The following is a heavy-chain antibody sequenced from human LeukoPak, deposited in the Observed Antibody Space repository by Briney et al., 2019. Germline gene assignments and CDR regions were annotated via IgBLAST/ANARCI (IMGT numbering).Heavy chain of an antibody. V-gene: IGHV1-69*04. J-gene: IGHJ3*02. CDR3: ARGWLQFTAFDI. CDR2: IIPILGIA. Sequence: SVKVSCKASRGTFSSYAISWVRQAPGQGLEWMGRIIPILGIANYAQKFQGRVTITADKSTSTAYMELSSLRSEDTAVYYCARGWLQFTAFDIWGQGTMVTVSS. CDR1: RGTFSSYA. D-gene: IGHD5-24*01.